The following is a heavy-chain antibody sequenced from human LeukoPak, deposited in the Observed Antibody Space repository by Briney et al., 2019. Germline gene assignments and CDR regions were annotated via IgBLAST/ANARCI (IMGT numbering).Heavy chain of an antibody. CDR2: INWNGGST. Sequence: PGGSLRLSCAASGFTFDDYGMSWVRQAPGKGLEWVSGINWNGGSTGYADSVKGRFTISRDNAKNSLYLQMNSLRAEDTALYYCARVGLYYGSGYYYYMDVWGKGTTVTVSS. D-gene: IGHD3-10*01. CDR1: GFTFDDYG. J-gene: IGHJ6*03. V-gene: IGHV3-20*04. CDR3: ARVGLYYGSGYYYYMDV.